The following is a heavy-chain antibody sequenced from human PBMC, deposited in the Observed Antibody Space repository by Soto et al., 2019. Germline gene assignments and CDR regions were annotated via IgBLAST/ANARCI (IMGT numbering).Heavy chain of an antibody. Sequence: GGSLRLSCAASGFTFSSYEMNWVRQAPGKGLEWVSYISSSGSTIYYADSVKGRFTISRDNAKNSLYLQMNSLSAEDTAVYYCARDGYYGSGSYYTGYYGMDVWGQGTTVTVS. D-gene: IGHD3-10*01. CDR3: ARDGYYGSGSYYTGYYGMDV. V-gene: IGHV3-48*03. J-gene: IGHJ6*02. CDR2: ISSSGSTI. CDR1: GFTFSSYE.